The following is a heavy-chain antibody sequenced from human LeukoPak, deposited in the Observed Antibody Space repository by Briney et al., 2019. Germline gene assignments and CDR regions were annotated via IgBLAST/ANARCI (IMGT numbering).Heavy chain of an antibody. CDR1: GFNFPDFG. D-gene: IGHD5-24*01. Sequence: GGSLRLSCVASGFNFPDFGMHWVRQAPGKGLEWVAFVRYYAGSVRGRFTVSRDNANNVLYLQMNSLRAEDTAVYYCARDRRDGYMDYWGQGTLVTVSS. J-gene: IGHJ4*02. CDR2: VRY. CDR3: ARDRRDGYMDY. V-gene: IGHV3-30*12.